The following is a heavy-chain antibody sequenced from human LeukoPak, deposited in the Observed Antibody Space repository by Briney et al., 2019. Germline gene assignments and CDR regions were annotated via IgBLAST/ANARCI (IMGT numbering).Heavy chain of an antibody. CDR1: GFTFDDYA. V-gene: IGHV3-9*03. CDR3: AKARYYDSSGLYYFDD. CDR2: ISWNSGTI. D-gene: IGHD3-22*01. J-gene: IGHJ4*02. Sequence: GRSLRLSCAASGFTFDDYAMHWVRQAPGKGLEWVSCISWNSGTIGYADSVKGRFTISRDNAKNSLYLQMNSLRAEDMALYYCAKARYYDSSGLYYFDDWGQGTLVTVSS.